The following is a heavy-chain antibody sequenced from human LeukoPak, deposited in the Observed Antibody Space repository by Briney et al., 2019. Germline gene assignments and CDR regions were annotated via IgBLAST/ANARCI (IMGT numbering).Heavy chain of an antibody. V-gene: IGHV3-48*03. CDR2: ISSSGRNI. CDR3: ARRLRRNYFDY. J-gene: IGHJ4*02. D-gene: IGHD4-17*01. CDR1: GFTLSSYE. Sequence: SGRSLRLSWASSGFTLSSYEMKWVSQAPGRGLEWVSYISSSGRNIYYAESVKGRFTISRDNAKNSLYLQMNRLRAEDTAVYYCARRLRRNYFDYWGQGTLVTVSS.